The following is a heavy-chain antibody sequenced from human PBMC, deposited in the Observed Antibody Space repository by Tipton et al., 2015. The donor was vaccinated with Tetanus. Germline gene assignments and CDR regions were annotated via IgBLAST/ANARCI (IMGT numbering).Heavy chain of an antibody. CDR1: GDSFTNNIYY. CDR2: INYSGST. D-gene: IGHD3-22*01. CDR3: ARRFYDSSGYSFDI. V-gene: IGHV4-39*01. J-gene: IGHJ3*02. Sequence: TLSLTCTVSGDSFTNNIYYWAWIRQPPGKGLEWIASINYSGSTFYNPSLKGRVTIFVDKSKNQFSLRLSSVTAADTAVYYCARRFYDSSGYSFDIWGQGTMVTVSS.